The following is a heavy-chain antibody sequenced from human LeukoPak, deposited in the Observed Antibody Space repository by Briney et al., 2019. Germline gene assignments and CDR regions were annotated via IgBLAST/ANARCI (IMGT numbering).Heavy chain of an antibody. Sequence: ASVKVSCKASGGXFSSYAISWVRQAPGQGLEWMGGIIPIFGTANYAQKFQGRVTITADESTSTAYMELSSLRSEDTAAYYCARTWYYDILTARGPYYFDYWGQGTLVTVSS. V-gene: IGHV1-69*13. CDR1: GGXFSSYA. D-gene: IGHD3-9*01. CDR3: ARTWYYDILTARGPYYFDY. J-gene: IGHJ4*02. CDR2: IIPIFGTA.